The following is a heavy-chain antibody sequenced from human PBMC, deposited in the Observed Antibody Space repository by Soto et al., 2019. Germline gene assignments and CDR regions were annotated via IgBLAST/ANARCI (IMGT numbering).Heavy chain of an antibody. J-gene: IGHJ4*02. CDR2: IIPIFGTA. V-gene: IGHV1-69*01. Sequence: QVQLVQSGAEVKKPGSSVKVSCKASGGTFSSYAISWVRQAPGQGLEWMGGIIPIFGTANYAQKFQGRVTITADESTCTAYMEHSSLRSEDTAVYYCARDRYDFWSDYYDSHWGQGTLVTVSS. CDR3: ARDRYDFWSDYYDSH. D-gene: IGHD3-3*01. CDR1: GGTFSSYA.